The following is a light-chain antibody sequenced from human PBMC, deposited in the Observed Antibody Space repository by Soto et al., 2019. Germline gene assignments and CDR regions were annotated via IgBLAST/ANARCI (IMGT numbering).Light chain of an antibody. CDR3: QKYGTSPWT. J-gene: IGKJ1*01. CDR1: QSVSSSY. Sequence: ELVMTQSPATLSVSPGDSATLSCRDSQSVSSSYLAWYQQKPGQAPRLLIYGASSRATGIPDRLSGSGSGTDFNLTISRLEPEEFAVYYCQKYGTSPWTCGQGTKVDIK. V-gene: IGKV3-20*01. CDR2: GAS.